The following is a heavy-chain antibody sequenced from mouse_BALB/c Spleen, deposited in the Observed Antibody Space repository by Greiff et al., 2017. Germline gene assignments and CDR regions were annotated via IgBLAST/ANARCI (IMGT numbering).Heavy chain of an antibody. D-gene: IGHD2-14*01. CDR1: GYTFTSYW. Sequence: VQLQQSGAELAKPGASVKMSCKASGYTFTSYWMHWVKQRPGQGLEWIGYINPSTGYTEYNQKFKDKATLTADKSSSTAYMQLSSLTSEDSAVYYCARGVHRYDVDFDYWGQGTTLTVSS. V-gene: IGHV1-7*01. CDR3: ARGVHRYDVDFDY. J-gene: IGHJ2*01. CDR2: INPSTGYT.